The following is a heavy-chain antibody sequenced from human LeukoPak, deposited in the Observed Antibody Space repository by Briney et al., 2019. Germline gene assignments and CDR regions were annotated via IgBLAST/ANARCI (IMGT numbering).Heavy chain of an antibody. V-gene: IGHV1-69*13. CDR2: IIPIFGTA. CDR1: GGTFSSYA. Sequence: ASVKVSCKASGGTFSSYAISWVRQAPGQGLEWMGGIIPIFGTANYAQKFQGRVTITADESTSTAYMELSSLRSEDTAVYYCARDVTIFGVGDIWGQGTMVTVSS. CDR3: ARDVTIFGVGDI. J-gene: IGHJ3*02. D-gene: IGHD3-3*01.